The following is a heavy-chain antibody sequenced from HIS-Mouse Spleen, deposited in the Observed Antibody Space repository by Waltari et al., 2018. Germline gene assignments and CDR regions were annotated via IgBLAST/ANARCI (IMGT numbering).Heavy chain of an antibody. CDR2: IYTSGST. CDR1: GGSISSYY. D-gene: IGHD3-3*01. CDR3: ARDFHDFWSGYYGGDKKHDAFDI. J-gene: IGHJ3*02. V-gene: IGHV4-4*07. Sequence: QVQLQESGPGLVKPSETLSLTCPVSGGSISSYYWSWIRQPAGKGLEGIGRIYTSGSTNYNPSLKSRVTMSVDTSKNQFSLKLSSVTAADTAVYYCARDFHDFWSGYYGGDKKHDAFDIWGQGTMVTVSS.